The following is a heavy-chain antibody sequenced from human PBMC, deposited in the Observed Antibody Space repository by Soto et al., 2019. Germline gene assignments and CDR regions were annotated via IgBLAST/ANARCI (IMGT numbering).Heavy chain of an antibody. Sequence: GESLKISCKGSGYSFTSYWIGWVRQMPGKGLEWMGIIYPGDSDTRYRPSFQGQVTISADKSISTAYLQWSSLKASDTAMYYCASHASFSAARPPRELDYWGQGTLVTVSS. J-gene: IGHJ4*02. D-gene: IGHD6-6*01. CDR1: GYSFTSYW. CDR2: IYPGDSDT. V-gene: IGHV5-51*01. CDR3: ASHASFSAARPPRELDY.